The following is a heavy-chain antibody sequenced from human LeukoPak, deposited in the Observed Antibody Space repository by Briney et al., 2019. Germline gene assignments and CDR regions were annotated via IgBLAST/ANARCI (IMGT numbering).Heavy chain of an antibody. CDR1: GFTFRNYA. J-gene: IGHJ4*02. CDR3: AKDLPDRYSLQY. V-gene: IGHV3-30*02. Sequence: GGSLRLSCAASGFTFRNYAMYWVRQAPGKGLEWVAFTNYDGSDRCYADSVKGRFTVSRDNPKNTLYLQMNSLRTEDTAVYYCAKDLPDRYSLQYWGQGTMVTVPS. D-gene: IGHD2-15*01. CDR2: TNYDGSDR.